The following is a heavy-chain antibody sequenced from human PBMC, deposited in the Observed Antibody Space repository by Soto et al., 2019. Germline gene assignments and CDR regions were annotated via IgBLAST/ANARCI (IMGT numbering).Heavy chain of an antibody. V-gene: IGHV3-64D*06. Sequence: GPLRLSCSASGFIFSSYAMHWVRQASGKVLEYVSVISDNGGNTYYADSVKGRFTISRENSKNTLYLQLNSLRAEDTAVYYWVKDRVAVDRIFDQWGRGTLVTVAS. CDR3: VKDRVAVDRIFDQ. CDR1: GFIFSSYA. D-gene: IGHD6-19*01. J-gene: IGHJ4*02. CDR2: ISDNGGNT.